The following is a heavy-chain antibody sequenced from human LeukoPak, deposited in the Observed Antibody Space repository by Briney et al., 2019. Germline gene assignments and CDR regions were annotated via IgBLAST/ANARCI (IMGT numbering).Heavy chain of an antibody. CDR1: GFTVSSNY. CDR3: ARDNYYDSGSFDY. J-gene: IGHJ4*02. D-gene: IGHD3-10*01. V-gene: IGHV3-66*01. Sequence: GGSLRLSCAASGFTVSSNYMSWVRQAPGKGLEWVSVIYSGGSTYYADSVKGRFTISRDNSKNTLYLQMNSLRAEDTAVYYCARDNYYDSGSFDYWGQGTLVTVSS. CDR2: IYSGGST.